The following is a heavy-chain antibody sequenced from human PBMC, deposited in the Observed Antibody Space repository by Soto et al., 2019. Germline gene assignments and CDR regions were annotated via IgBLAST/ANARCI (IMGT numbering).Heavy chain of an antibody. V-gene: IGHV1-3*01. CDR1: GYTFTSYA. J-gene: IGHJ1*01. CDR3: ATPIVAFY. D-gene: IGHD5-12*01. CDR2: INAGNGNT. Sequence: ASVKVSCKASGYTFTSYAIHWVRQAPGQRLEWMGWINAGNGNTKYSQKFQGRVIITRDTSAGTAYMELRSLRSEDTAVYYCATPIVAFYWGQGHLVNVS.